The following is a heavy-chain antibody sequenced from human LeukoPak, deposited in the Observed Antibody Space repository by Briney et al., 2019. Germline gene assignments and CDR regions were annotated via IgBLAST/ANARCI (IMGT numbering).Heavy chain of an antibody. CDR3: ARLVGATDAFDI. CDR2: ISAYNGNT. J-gene: IGHJ3*02. V-gene: IGHV1-18*01. Sequence: ASVKVSCKASGYTFTSYGISWVRQAPGQGLEWMGWISAYNGNTNYAQKLQGRVTMTTDTSTSTVYMELRSLRSDDTAVYYCARLVGATDAFDIWGQGTMVTVSS. CDR1: GYTFTSYG. D-gene: IGHD1-26*01.